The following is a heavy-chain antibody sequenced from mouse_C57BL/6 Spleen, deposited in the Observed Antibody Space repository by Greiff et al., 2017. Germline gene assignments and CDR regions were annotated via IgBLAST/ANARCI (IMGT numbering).Heavy chain of an antibody. V-gene: IGHV1-52*01. CDR1: GYTFTSYW. CDR2: IDPSDSET. CDR3: ARWGCGYFDY. J-gene: IGHJ2*01. Sequence: QVQLKQPGAELVRPGSSVKLSCKASGYTFTSYWMHWVKQRPIQGLEWIGNIDPSDSETHYNQKFKDKATLTVDKSSSTAYMQLSSLTSEDSAVYYFARWGCGYFDYWGQGTTLTVSS.